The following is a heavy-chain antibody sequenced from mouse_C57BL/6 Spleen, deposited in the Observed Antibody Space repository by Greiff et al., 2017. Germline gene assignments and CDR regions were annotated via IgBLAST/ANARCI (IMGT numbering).Heavy chain of an antibody. CDR2: LYPGDGDT. CDR1: GYAFSSSW. V-gene: IGHV1-82*01. CDR3: AIVSTVVATSDY. J-gene: IGHJ2*01. Sequence: QVQLKQSGPELVKPGASVKLSCKASGYAFSSSWMNWVKQRPGQGLEWIGRLYPGDGDTNYNGKFKGKATLTADKSSSTAYMQLSSLTSEDSAVDFCAIVSTVVATSDYWGQGTTLTVSS. D-gene: IGHD1-1*01.